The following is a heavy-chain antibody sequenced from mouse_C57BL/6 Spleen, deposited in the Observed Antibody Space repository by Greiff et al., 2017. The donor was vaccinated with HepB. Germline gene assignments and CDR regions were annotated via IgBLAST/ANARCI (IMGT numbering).Heavy chain of an antibody. D-gene: IGHD3-2*02. V-gene: IGHV1-72*01. CDR1: GYTFTSYW. J-gene: IGHJ4*01. Sequence: QVQLKQPGAELVKPGASVKLSCKASGYTFTSYWMHWVKQRPGRGLEWIGRIDPNSGGTKYNEKFKSKATLTVDKPSSTAYMQLSSLTSEDSAVYYCARGGVRQLRSMDYWGQGTSVTVSS. CDR2: IDPNSGGT. CDR3: ARGGVRQLRSMDY.